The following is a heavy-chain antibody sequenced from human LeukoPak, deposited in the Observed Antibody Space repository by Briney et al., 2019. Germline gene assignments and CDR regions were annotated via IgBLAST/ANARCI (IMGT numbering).Heavy chain of an antibody. CDR1: GGSFSGYY. V-gene: IGHV4-34*01. Sequence: SETLSLTCAVYGGSFSGYYWSWIRQPPGKGLEWIGEIYHSGSTNYNPSLKSRVTISVDTSKNQFSLKLSSVTAADTAVYYCAIHIVVVPAAKKKNWFDPWGQGTLVTVSS. CDR3: AIHIVVVPAAKKKNWFDP. J-gene: IGHJ5*02. CDR2: IYHSGST. D-gene: IGHD2-2*01.